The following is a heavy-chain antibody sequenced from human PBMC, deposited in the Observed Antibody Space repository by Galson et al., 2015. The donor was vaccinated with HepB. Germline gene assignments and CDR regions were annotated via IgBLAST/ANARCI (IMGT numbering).Heavy chain of an antibody. Sequence: SVKVSCKASGYTFTSYYMHWVRQAPGQGLEWMGIINPSGGSTSYAQKFQGRVTMTRDTSTSTAYMELSSLRSEDTAVYYCARDLGLGGASGAFDIWGQGTMVTVSS. D-gene: IGHD2-21*01. CDR3: ARDLGLGGASGAFDI. CDR1: GYTFTSYY. J-gene: IGHJ3*02. CDR2: INPSGGST. V-gene: IGHV1-46*01.